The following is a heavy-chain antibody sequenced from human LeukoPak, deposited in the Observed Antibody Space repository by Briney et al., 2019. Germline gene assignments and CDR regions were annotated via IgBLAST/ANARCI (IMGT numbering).Heavy chain of an antibody. J-gene: IGHJ6*04. CDR2: IGGSGGST. D-gene: IGHD2-21*01. CDR3: ARSANTPITLKAGTYYSFDSAIYRPLDV. Sequence: GGTLRLSCAASGFTFSSYGMSWVRQAPGKGLEWVSAIGGSGGSTYYTDSVKGRFTISRDNSKNTLYLQMDNLRVEDTAVYYCARSANTPITLKAGTYYSFDSAIYRPLDVWGKGTTVTISS. V-gene: IGHV3-23*01. CDR1: GFTFSSYG.